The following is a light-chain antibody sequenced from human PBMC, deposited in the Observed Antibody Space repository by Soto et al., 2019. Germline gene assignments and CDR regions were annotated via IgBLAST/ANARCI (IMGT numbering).Light chain of an antibody. CDR2: ASS. CDR1: QGISNY. Sequence: DIQMTQSPSSLSASVGDTVTITCRASQGISNYLAWYQQKPGTVPKLLIYASSTLQSGVPSRFSGSGFGTDFTLTISSLQPEDVATYYCQRYNNAPRTFGQGTKVEIK. J-gene: IGKJ1*01. V-gene: IGKV1-27*01. CDR3: QRYNNAPRT.